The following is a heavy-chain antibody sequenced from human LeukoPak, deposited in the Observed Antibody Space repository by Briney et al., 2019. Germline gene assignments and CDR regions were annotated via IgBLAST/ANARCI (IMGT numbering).Heavy chain of an antibody. J-gene: IGHJ3*02. V-gene: IGHV5-51*01. Sequence: GESVKISCKGSGYTFTSYWIAWVRQMPGKGLEWMGFIYPGDSDTRCSPSFQGQVTISDDKSLTTAYLQWSSLKASDTAMYYCARHLEYTTSSGAFDIWGQGTMVTVSS. CDR2: IYPGDSDT. D-gene: IGHD6-6*01. CDR1: GYTFTSYW. CDR3: ARHLEYTTSSGAFDI.